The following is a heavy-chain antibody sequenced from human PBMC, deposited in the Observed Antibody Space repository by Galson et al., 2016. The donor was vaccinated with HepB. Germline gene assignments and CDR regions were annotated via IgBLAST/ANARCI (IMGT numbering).Heavy chain of an antibody. Sequence: SLRLSCAASGFSVSSDYMTWVRQAPGKGLEWVSVIETGGGTYYADSVKGRFIISRDNSKNTIYLQMNSLRAEDTAVYYCARHDYGESWGQGTLVTVSS. V-gene: IGHV3-53*01. J-gene: IGHJ4*02. CDR3: ARHDYGES. CDR2: IETGGGT. CDR1: GFSVSSDY.